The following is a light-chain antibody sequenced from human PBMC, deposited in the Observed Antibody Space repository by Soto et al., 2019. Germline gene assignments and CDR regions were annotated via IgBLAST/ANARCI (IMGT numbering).Light chain of an antibody. CDR2: DVN. J-gene: IGLJ1*01. V-gene: IGLV2-14*01. CDR1: SSDVGAYNY. Sequence: QSALTQPASVSGSPGQSITISCTGTSSDVGAYNYVSWYQQHPGKAPRLILYDVNNRPSGISNRFSGSKSGNTASLTISGLQAEDEADYYCCSYTSSSPYVFGTGTKLTVL. CDR3: CSYTSSSPYV.